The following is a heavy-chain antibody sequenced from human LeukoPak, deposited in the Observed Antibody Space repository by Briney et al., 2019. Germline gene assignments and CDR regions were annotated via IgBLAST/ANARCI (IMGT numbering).Heavy chain of an antibody. D-gene: IGHD2-8*02. J-gene: IGHJ4*02. Sequence: PSETLSLTCAVYGGSFSGYYWSWIRQPPGKGLEWIGEINHSGSTNYNPSLKSRVTISVDTSKNQFSLKLNSVTAADTAVYYCARGGVVYAIGRIDYWGQGTLVTVSS. CDR2: INHSGST. CDR1: GGSFSGYY. V-gene: IGHV4-34*01. CDR3: ARGGVVYAIGRIDY.